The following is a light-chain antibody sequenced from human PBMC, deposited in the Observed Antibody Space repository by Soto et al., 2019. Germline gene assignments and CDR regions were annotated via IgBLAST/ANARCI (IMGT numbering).Light chain of an antibody. CDR3: QQYNSYCL. CDR1: QGVSNY. V-gene: IGKV1-16*02. J-gene: IGKJ4*01. Sequence: DIQMTQSPSSLSASVGDRVTITCRASQGVSNYLAWFQQKPGKAPKSLIYAASSLQSGVPSKFSGSASGTGFTLTISSLQPTYYCQQYNSYCLFGGGTKVEIK. CDR2: AAS.